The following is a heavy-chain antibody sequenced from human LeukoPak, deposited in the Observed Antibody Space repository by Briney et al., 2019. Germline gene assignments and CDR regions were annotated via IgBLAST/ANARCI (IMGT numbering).Heavy chain of an antibody. D-gene: IGHD3-16*01. CDR2: ISSSSSTI. Sequence: GGSLRLSCAASGFTFTNYRMNWVRQAPGKGLEWVSYISSSSSTIYYADSVKGRFTISRDNSKNTLYLQMNSLRAEDTAVYYCARDLMHEGYWGQGTLVTVSS. CDR3: ARDLMHEGY. CDR1: GFTFTNYR. J-gene: IGHJ4*02. V-gene: IGHV3-48*01.